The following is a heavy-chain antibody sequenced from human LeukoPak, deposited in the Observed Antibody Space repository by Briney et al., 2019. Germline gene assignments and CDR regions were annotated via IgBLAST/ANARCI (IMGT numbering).Heavy chain of an antibody. V-gene: IGHV3-48*04. CDR3: ARGGAARPDY. D-gene: IGHD6-6*01. Sequence: GGSLRLSCTASGFTFRNYGMNWVRQAPGKGLEWVPYISSTSSNVAYADSVKGRFTISRDNVRNSLYLQINSLRVEDTSVYYCARGGAARPDYWGQGTLVTVSS. J-gene: IGHJ4*02. CDR2: ISSTSSNV. CDR1: GFTFRNYG.